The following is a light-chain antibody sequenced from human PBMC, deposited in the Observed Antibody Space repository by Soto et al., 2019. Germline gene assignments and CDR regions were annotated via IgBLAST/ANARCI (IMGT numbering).Light chain of an antibody. CDR3: SSYTSSSSPVV. J-gene: IGLJ2*01. Sequence: QSVLTQPPSVSGSPGQSITISCTGTSSDVGGYNYVSWYQQHPGKAPKLMIYDVSNRPSGVSNRFSGSKSGNTASLTISGLQAEDEADYYCSSYTSSSSPVVFGGGTKLTVL. CDR1: SSDVGGYNY. V-gene: IGLV2-14*01. CDR2: DVS.